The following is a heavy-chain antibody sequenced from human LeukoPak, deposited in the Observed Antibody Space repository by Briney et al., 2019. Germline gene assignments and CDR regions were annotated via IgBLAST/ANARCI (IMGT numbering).Heavy chain of an antibody. D-gene: IGHD5-18*01. CDR2: IYSGGST. Sequence: GGSLRLSCAASGFTVSSNYMSWVRQAPGKGLERVSVIYSGGSTYYADSVKGRFTISRDNSKNTLYLQMNSLRVEDTAVYYCARAGYSYANDAFDIWGQGTMVTVSS. CDR1: GFTVSSNY. J-gene: IGHJ3*02. V-gene: IGHV3-66*01. CDR3: ARAGYSYANDAFDI.